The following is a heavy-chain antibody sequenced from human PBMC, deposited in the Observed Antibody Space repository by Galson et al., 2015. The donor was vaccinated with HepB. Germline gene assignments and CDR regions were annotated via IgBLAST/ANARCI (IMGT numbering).Heavy chain of an antibody. J-gene: IGHJ4*02. V-gene: IGHV3-21*04. D-gene: IGHD6-6*01. CDR3: ARAAEYSSSFEDY. Sequence: SLRLSCAASGFTFSSYSMSWVRQAPGKGLEWVSSISSSSSYIYYADSVKGRFTISRDNAKNSLYLQMNSLRAEDTAVYYCARAAEYSSSFEDYWGQGTLVTVSS. CDR1: GFTFSSYS. CDR2: ISSSSSYI.